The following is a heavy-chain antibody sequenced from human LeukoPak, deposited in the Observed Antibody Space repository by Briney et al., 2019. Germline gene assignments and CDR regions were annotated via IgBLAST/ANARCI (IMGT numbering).Heavy chain of an antibody. CDR3: ARVGIASAGP. J-gene: IGHJ5*02. Sequence: SVKGRFTISRDNAKNSLYLQMNSLRAEDTAMYYCARVGIASAGPWGQGTLVTVSS. V-gene: IGHV3-21*01. D-gene: IGHD6-13*01.